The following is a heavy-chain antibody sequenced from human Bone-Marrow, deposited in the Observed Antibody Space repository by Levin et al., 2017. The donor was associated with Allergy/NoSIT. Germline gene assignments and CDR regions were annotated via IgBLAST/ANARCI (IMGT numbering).Heavy chain of an antibody. Sequence: SQTLSLTCTVSGGSISSSSYFWGWIRQPPGKGLEWIGSIYSSGNTYYNPSLKSRVTISVDTSKNQFSLKLSSVTAADTALFYCARHWYSSGWSGGNWFDPWGQGTLVTVSS. CDR2: IYSSGNT. CDR1: GGSISSSSYF. D-gene: IGHD6-19*01. V-gene: IGHV4-39*01. J-gene: IGHJ5*02. CDR3: ARHWYSSGWSGGNWFDP.